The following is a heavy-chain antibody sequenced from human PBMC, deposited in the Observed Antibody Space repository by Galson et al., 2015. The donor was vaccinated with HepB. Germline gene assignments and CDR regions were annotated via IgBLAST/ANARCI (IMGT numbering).Heavy chain of an antibody. Sequence: PALVKPTQTLTLTCTFSGLSLRNPGVGVGWLRQPPGKALEWLALIYWDDNKRYSPSLKSRLTIIKDTSKNQVVLKMTDMDPVDTATYYCAHRPNDFWSDYYIPGNWFDPWGQGTLVTVSS. V-gene: IGHV2-5*02. D-gene: IGHD3-3*01. CDR3: AHRPNDFWSDYYIPGNWFDP. J-gene: IGHJ5*02. CDR2: IYWDDNK. CDR1: GLSLRNPGVG.